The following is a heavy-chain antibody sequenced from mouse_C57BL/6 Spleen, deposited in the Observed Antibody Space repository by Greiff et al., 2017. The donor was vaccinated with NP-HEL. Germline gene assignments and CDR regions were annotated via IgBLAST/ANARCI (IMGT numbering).Heavy chain of an antibody. CDR2: INYDGSST. CDR1: GFTFSDYY. Sequence: EVKLVESEGGLVQPGSSMKLSCTASGFTFSDYYMAWVRQVPEKGLEWVANINYDGSSTYYLDSLKSRFIISRDNAKNILYLQMSSLKSEDTATYYCATGSSGFDYGGQGTTLTVSS. D-gene: IGHD1-1*01. V-gene: IGHV5-16*01. J-gene: IGHJ2*01. CDR3: ATGSSGFDY.